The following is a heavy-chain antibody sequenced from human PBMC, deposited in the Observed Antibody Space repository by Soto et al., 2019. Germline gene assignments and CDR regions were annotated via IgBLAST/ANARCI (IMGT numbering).Heavy chain of an antibody. Sequence: PVKVSSEASGGTFSSYSISWVRQAPGQGLEWMGGIIPIFGTANYAQKFQGRVTITADESTSTAYMELSSLRSEDTAVYYCARAEYSSSADLYGMDVWGQGTTVTVSS. CDR3: ARAEYSSSADLYGMDV. CDR1: GGTFSSYS. D-gene: IGHD6-13*01. J-gene: IGHJ6*02. V-gene: IGHV1-69*13. CDR2: IIPIFGTA.